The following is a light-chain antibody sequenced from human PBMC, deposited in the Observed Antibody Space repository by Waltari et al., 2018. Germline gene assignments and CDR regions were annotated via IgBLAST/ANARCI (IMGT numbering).Light chain of an antibody. CDR1: QSVSSY. J-gene: IGKJ4*01. CDR2: DAS. V-gene: IGKV3-11*01. CDR3: QHRFNWPLT. Sequence: EVVLTQSQATLSLSPGERATISCRASQSVSSYLAWYQQKPGQAPRLLISDASNRATGIPARFGGSGSGTDFTLTISSLEPEDSAVYYCQHRFNWPLTFGGGTKVEIK.